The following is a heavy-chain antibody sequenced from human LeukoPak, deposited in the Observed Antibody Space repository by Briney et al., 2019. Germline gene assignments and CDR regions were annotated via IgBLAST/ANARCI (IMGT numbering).Heavy chain of an antibody. Sequence: GGSLRLSCAASGFTVSNNYMSWVRQAPGKGLEWVSVIYSGGSTYYADSVKGRFTISRDNSKNTLYLQMNSLRAEDTAVYYCARDRDSGYVDYWGQGTLVTVSS. J-gene: IGHJ4*02. CDR2: IYSGGST. D-gene: IGHD1-26*01. CDR1: GFTVSNNY. CDR3: ARDRDSGYVDY. V-gene: IGHV3-53*01.